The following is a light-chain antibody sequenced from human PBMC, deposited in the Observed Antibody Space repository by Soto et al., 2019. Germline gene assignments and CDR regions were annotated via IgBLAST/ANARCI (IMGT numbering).Light chain of an antibody. J-gene: IGLJ2*01. Sequence: QSVLTQPASVSGSPGQSITISCTGTSSDVGSYNLVSWYQQLPGKAPKLVSYEGSKRPSGVSDRFSGSKSGNTASLTISGLQAEDAADYYCCSFALINTLVFGGGTNLTVL. CDR1: SSDVGSYNL. V-gene: IGLV2-23*01. CDR2: EGS. CDR3: CSFALINTLV.